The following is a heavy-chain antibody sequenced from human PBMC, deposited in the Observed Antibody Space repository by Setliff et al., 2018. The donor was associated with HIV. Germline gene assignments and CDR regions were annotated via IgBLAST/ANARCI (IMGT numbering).Heavy chain of an antibody. J-gene: IGHJ6*03. D-gene: IGHD4-17*01. CDR1: GFTFGDYY. Sequence: GGSLRLSCAASGFTFGDYYMSWISQAPGKGLEWVSYISESGNTISYADSVKGRFTISRDNAKNSLFLEMNSLIAEDTALYFCSRDLGVATHGDSGQVLYYHYMDVWGKGTMVTVSS. CDR2: ISESGNTI. V-gene: IGHV3-11*04. CDR3: SRDLGVATHGDSGQVLYYHYMDV.